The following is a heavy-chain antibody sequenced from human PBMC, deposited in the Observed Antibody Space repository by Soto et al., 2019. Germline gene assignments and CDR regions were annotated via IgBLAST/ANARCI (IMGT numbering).Heavy chain of an antibody. V-gene: IGHV3-53*01. D-gene: IGHD3-10*01. CDR1: GFTVSNNY. CDR2: IYSGGYT. Sequence: EVQLVESGGGLIQPGGSLRLSCAVSGFTVSNNYMSWVRQAPGKGLEGVSVIYSGGYTAYGDSVKGRFTISRDNSKNTLFLQVNSRGAAGPAVYFWGTRPGGGGYWGQGTLVTVSS. CDR3: GTRPGGGGY. J-gene: IGHJ4*02.